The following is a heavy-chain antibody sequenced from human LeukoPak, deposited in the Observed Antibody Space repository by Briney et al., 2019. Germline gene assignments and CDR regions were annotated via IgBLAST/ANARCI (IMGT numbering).Heavy chain of an antibody. CDR2: ISSSSSYI. Sequence: PGGSLRLSCAASGFTFSSYEMNWVRQAPGKGLEWVSSISSSSSYIYYADSVKGRFTISRDNAKNSLYLQMNSLRAEDSAVYYCAKDGVDRGGGDAFDIWGQGTMVTVSS. V-gene: IGHV3-21*01. D-gene: IGHD2-15*01. CDR3: AKDGVDRGGGDAFDI. J-gene: IGHJ3*02. CDR1: GFTFSSYE.